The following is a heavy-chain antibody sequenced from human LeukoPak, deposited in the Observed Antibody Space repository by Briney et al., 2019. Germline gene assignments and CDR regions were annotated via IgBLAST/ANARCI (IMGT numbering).Heavy chain of an antibody. Sequence: SETLSLTCTVSGGSISSYYWSWIRQPPGKGLEWIGYIYYSGSTNYNPSLKSRVTISVDTSKNQFSLKLSSVTAADTAVYYCARDLVAYDSGAFDIWGQGTMVTVSS. J-gene: IGHJ3*02. D-gene: IGHD3-22*01. CDR3: ARDLVAYDSGAFDI. CDR1: GGSISSYY. CDR2: IYYSGST. V-gene: IGHV4-59*01.